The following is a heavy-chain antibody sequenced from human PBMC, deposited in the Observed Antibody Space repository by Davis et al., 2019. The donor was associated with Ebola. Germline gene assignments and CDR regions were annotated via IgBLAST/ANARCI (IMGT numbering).Heavy chain of an antibody. CDR1: GYTFTNYY. V-gene: IGHV1-46*01. Sequence: ASVKVSCKASGYTFTNYYMHWVRQAPGQGLEWTGMINPTYGRTIYAQKFQGRVTVTRDTSTTTFYMDLGSLRSDDTSVYYCARGRVGYDWGQGTQVTVSS. CDR2: INPTYGRT. J-gene: IGHJ4*02. CDR3: ARGRVGYD. D-gene: IGHD2-2*01.